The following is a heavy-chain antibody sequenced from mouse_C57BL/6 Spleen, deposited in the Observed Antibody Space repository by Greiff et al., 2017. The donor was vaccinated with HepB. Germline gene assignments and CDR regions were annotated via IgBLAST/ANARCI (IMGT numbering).Heavy chain of an antibody. J-gene: IGHJ3*01. Sequence: VQLQQSGAELVRPGASVTLSCKASGYTFTDYEMHWVKQTPVHGLEWIGAIDPETGGTAYNQKFKGKAILTADKSSSTAYMELRSLTSEDSAVYYCTNSFITTVVATRAYWGQGTLVTVSA. CDR1: GYTFTDYE. CDR3: TNSFITTVVATRAY. CDR2: IDPETGGT. V-gene: IGHV1-15*01. D-gene: IGHD1-1*01.